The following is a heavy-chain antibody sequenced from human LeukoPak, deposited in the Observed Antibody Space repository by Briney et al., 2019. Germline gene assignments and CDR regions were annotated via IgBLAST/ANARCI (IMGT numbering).Heavy chain of an antibody. Sequence: SETLPLTCTVSGGSISSSSYYWSWIRQPPGKGLEWIGEINHSGSTNYNPSLKSRVTISVDTSKNQFSLKLSSVTAADTAVYYCASRGYFDWSFDFWGQGTLVTVSS. CDR2: INHSGST. D-gene: IGHD3-9*01. V-gene: IGHV4-39*07. CDR1: GGSISSSSYY. CDR3: ASRGYFDWSFDF. J-gene: IGHJ4*02.